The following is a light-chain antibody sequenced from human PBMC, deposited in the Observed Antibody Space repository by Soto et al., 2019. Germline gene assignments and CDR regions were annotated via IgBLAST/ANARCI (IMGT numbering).Light chain of an antibody. CDR2: GAS. CDR3: QQYGTSPNT. CDR1: QSISNNY. V-gene: IGKV3-20*01. J-gene: IGKJ2*01. Sequence: EIVLTQSPGTLSLSPGESATLSCRASQSISNNYLAWYQQKPGQAPRLLISGASSRATGIPDRFSGSGSGTDFSLTISRLEPEDFAVYYCQQYGTSPNTFGQGTKLEIK.